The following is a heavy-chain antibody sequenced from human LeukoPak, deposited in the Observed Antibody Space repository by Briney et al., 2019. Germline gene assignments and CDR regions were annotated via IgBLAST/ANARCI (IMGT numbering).Heavy chain of an antibody. D-gene: IGHD3-9*01. CDR1: GFTFSDYY. CDR3: ARDSYDILTGYSDY. J-gene: IGHJ4*02. CDR2: ISSSGSTI. Sequence: PGGSLRLPCAASGFTFSDYYMSWIRQAPGKGLEWVSYISSSGSTIYYADSVKGRFTISRDNAKNSLYLQMNSLRAEDTAVYYCARDSYDILTGYSDYWGQGTLVTVSS. V-gene: IGHV3-11*01.